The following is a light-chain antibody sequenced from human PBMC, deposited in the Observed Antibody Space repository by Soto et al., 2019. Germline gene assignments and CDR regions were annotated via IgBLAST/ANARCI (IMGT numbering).Light chain of an antibody. CDR2: DAS. CDR3: QQRSNWPPYT. Sequence: EIVLTRSPATLSLSPGARATLSCRARQSVSSYLAWSQQKPGQAPRLLIYDASNRATGIPARFSGSGSVTDFTPTISSLEPEDFAVYYCQQRSNWPPYTFGQGTKLEIK. J-gene: IGKJ2*01. V-gene: IGKV3-11*01. CDR1: QSVSSY.